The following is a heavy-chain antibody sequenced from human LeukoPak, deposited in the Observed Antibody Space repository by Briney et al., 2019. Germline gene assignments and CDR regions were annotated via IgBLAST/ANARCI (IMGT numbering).Heavy chain of an antibody. V-gene: IGHV4-59*01. D-gene: IGHD1-1*01. CDR2: IYYSGST. J-gene: IGHJ4*02. Sequence: SETLSLTCTVSGGSISSYYWSWIRQPPGKGLEWIGYIYYSGSTNYNPSLKSRVTISVDTSKNQFSLKLSSVTAADTAVYYCARGRLERPIDYWGQGTLVTVSS. CDR3: ARGRLERPIDY. CDR1: GGSISSYY.